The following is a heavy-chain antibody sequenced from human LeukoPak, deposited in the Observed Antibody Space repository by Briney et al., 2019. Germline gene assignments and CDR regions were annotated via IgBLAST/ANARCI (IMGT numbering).Heavy chain of an antibody. D-gene: IGHD2-15*01. CDR2: IYPGDSDT. CDR1: GYSFTSYW. Sequence: GESLEISCKGSGYSFTSYWIGWVRQMPGKGLEWMGIIYPGDSDTRYSPSFQGQVTISADKSISTAYLQWSSLKASDTAMYYCARRLRYCSGGSCYSQAFDIWGQGTMVTVSS. V-gene: IGHV5-51*01. J-gene: IGHJ3*02. CDR3: ARRLRYCSGGSCYSQAFDI.